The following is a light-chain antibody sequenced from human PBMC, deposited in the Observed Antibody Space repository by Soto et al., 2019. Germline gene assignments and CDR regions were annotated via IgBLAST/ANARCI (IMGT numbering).Light chain of an antibody. CDR1: SSNIGNNY. V-gene: IGLV1-51*01. J-gene: IGLJ2*01. Sequence: QSVLTHPPSVSAAPGQKVTISCSGSSSNIGNNYVSWYQHLPGTAPKLLIYDNNRRPSGIPDRFSGSKSGTSATLGITGLQTGDEADYYCGTWDSSLSVGVFGGGTKLTVL. CDR3: GTWDSSLSVGV. CDR2: DNN.